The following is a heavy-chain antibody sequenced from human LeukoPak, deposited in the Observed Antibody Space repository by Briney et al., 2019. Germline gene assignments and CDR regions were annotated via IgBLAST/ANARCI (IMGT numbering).Heavy chain of an antibody. CDR3: ARGVTARGFYYYMDV. J-gene: IGHJ6*03. CDR2: INPNSGGT. CDR1: GYTFTGYY. D-gene: IGHD2-21*02. V-gene: IGHV1-2*02. Sequence: ASVKVSCKASGYTFTGYYMHWVRQAPGQGLEWMGWINPNSGGTNYAQKFQGRVTMTRDTSISTAYMELNRLRSDDTAVYYCARGVTARGFYYYMDVWGKGTTVTVSS.